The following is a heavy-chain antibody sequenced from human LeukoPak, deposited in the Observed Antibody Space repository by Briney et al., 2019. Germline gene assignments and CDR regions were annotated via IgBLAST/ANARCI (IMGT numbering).Heavy chain of an antibody. J-gene: IGHJ4*02. CDR3: ARDLYGDYFFDY. Sequence: GGSLRLSCVASGFTFSSYYMSWVRQAPGKGLEWVANIKEDGSERYYVDSMKGRFTISRDNAKNSLYLQMNNLRAEDTAVYYCARDLYGDYFFDYWGQGTLVTVSS. D-gene: IGHD4-17*01. V-gene: IGHV3-7*01. CDR2: IKEDGSER. CDR1: GFTFSSYY.